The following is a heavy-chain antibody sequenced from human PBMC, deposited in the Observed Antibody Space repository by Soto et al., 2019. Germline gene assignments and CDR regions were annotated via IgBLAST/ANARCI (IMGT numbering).Heavy chain of an antibody. V-gene: IGHV4-59*01. CDR1: GDFLTTYY. J-gene: IGHJ6*02. CDR3: ARSMYSTSAQLYYGMDV. D-gene: IGHD6-6*01. CDR2: LFYGGHT. Sequence: SETLSLTCDVSGDFLTTYYWNWIRQSPGKGLEWIGYLFYGGHTNYNPSLRGRATISVDTSKNQFSLKLSSVTAADTAVYYCARSMYSTSAQLYYGMDVWGQGTTVTVSS.